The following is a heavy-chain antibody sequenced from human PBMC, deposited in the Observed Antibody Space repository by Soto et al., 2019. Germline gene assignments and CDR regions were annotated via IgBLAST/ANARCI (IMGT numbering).Heavy chain of an antibody. V-gene: IGHV3-7*01. CDR1: GFTFGRHW. Sequence: EVQLVESGGALVQPGGTLTLSCAASGFTFGRHWMSWVRQAPGKGLEWVANIKQNGAEKYYAHSVQGRFTISRDNIKSFLYLHTSGLRGDDTAVYSGARVTYDSTGYFNDYWGQGTLVSVSS. J-gene: IGHJ4*02. CDR3: ARVTYDSTGYFNDY. D-gene: IGHD3-22*01. CDR2: IKQNGAEK.